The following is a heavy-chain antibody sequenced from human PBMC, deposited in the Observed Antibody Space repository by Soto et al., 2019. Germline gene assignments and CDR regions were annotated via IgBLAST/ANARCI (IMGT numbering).Heavy chain of an antibody. CDR3: ARKTFAYCGGDCYSNWFDP. Sequence: SETLSLTCTVSGGSISSYYWSWIRQPPGKGLEWIGYIYYSGSTNYNPSLKSRATISVDTSKNQFSLKLSSVTAADTAVYYCARKTFAYCGGDCYSNWFDPWGQGTLVTVSS. CDR2: IYYSGST. V-gene: IGHV4-59*01. CDR1: GGSISSYY. D-gene: IGHD2-21*02. J-gene: IGHJ5*02.